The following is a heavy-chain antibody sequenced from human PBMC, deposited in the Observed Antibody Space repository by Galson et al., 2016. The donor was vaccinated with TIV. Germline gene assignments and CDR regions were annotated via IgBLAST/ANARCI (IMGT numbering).Heavy chain of an antibody. V-gene: IGHV4-38-2*01. CDR3: AGHFLWLGDLAWFDP. D-gene: IGHD3-10*01. CDR1: GFSITSGHF. CDR2: IYQSGTA. J-gene: IGHJ5*02. Sequence: SETLSLTCVVSGFSITSGHFWGWIRQPPGKGLEWLGSIYQSGTAYYNPSLKRRVTISVDTSKNQFSLNLNSVTATDTAVYYCAGHFLWLGDLAWFDPWGQGTLVTVSS.